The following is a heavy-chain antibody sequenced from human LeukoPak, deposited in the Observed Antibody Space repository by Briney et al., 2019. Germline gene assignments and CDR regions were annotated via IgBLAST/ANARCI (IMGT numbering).Heavy chain of an antibody. V-gene: IGHV3-23*01. CDR2: ISGSGGST. CDR3: AKHSHDGSAPYYEVQLDY. D-gene: IGHD3-22*01. CDR1: GFTFSSYA. Sequence: PGGSLRLSCAASGFTFSSYAMSWVRQAPGKGLEWVSAISGSGGSTYYADSVKGRFTISRDNSKDTVYVQMNSLRAEDTAIYYCAKHSHDGSAPYYEVQLDYWGQGTLVTVSS. J-gene: IGHJ4*02.